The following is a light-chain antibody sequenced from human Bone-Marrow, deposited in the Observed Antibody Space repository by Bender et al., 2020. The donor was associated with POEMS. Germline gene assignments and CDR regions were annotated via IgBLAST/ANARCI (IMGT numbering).Light chain of an antibody. J-gene: IGLJ2*01. Sequence: SYELTQPPSLSVSPGQTASIPCSGNNLGEKYVCWYQLKPGQSPVLVIYGNNMRPSGIPERFSGSNSGKTATLTISGTQAMDEADYFCQAWDSSAAVFGGGTKLTVL. CDR1: NLGEKY. V-gene: IGLV3-1*01. CDR2: GNN. CDR3: QAWDSSAAV.